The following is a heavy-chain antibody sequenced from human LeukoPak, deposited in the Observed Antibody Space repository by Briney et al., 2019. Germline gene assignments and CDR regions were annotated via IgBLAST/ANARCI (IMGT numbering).Heavy chain of an antibody. V-gene: IGHV1-2*06. CDR3: ARDDYYYYGMDV. CDR1: GYIFTGYY. Sequence: ASVTVSCKASGYIFTGYYMHWVRQAPGQGLEWMGRINPNSGGTNYAQKFQGRVTMTRDTSISTAYMELSRLRSDDTAVYYCARDDYYYYGMDVWGQGTTVTVSS. J-gene: IGHJ6*02. CDR2: INPNSGGT.